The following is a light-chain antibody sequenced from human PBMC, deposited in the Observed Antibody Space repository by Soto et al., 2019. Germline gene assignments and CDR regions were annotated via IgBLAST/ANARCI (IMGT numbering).Light chain of an antibody. CDR2: DAS. CDR3: QQRSNGGA. V-gene: IGKV3-11*01. CDR1: QSVSSY. J-gene: IGKJ4*01. Sequence: EIVLTQSPATLSLSPGERATLSCRASQSVSSYLAWYQQKPGQAPRLLIYDASNRATGIPARFSGSGSGTDFTLTISSLEPEAFAVYYCQQRSNGGAFGGGTKVEIK.